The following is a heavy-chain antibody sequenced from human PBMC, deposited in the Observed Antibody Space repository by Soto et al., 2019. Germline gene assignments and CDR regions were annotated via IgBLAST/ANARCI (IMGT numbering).Heavy chain of an antibody. D-gene: IGHD5-18*01. CDR3: ARDSGGYTYDNLGYYFDY. Sequence: GGSLRLSCAASGFTFSSYAMHWVRQAPGKGLEWVAVISSDGTNKYYADSVKGRFTISRDISKNTLYLQMNSLRPDDTAVYYCARDSGGYTYDNLGYYFDYWGQGTLVTVSS. J-gene: IGHJ4*02. CDR2: ISSDGTNK. V-gene: IGHV3-30-3*01. CDR1: GFTFSSYA.